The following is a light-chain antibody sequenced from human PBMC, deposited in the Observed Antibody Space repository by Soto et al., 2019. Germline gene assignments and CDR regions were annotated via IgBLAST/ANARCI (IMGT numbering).Light chain of an antibody. J-gene: IGLJ2*01. CDR3: VAWDDSLNGVV. CDR1: SSNIGSNT. CDR2: SND. V-gene: IGLV1-44*01. Sequence: QLVLTQPPSASGTPGQRVTISCSGSSSNIGSNTVNWYQHLPGTAPKVLIYSNDQRPSGVPDRFSGSKSGTSASLAISGLQSEDEADYYCVAWDDSLNGVVFGGGTKLTVL.